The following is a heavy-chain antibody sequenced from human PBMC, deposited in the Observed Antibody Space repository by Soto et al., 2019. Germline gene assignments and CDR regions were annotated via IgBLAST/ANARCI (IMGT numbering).Heavy chain of an antibody. Sequence: QITLNESGPTVVKPAETLTLTCTFSGFSLTTSGVGVGWIRQSPGKAPEWVALIYWDDDKRYSASLKSRITITKDTSNNQVVLTMASVDPADTATYYCAHRILRTVFGLVTTTAIYFDFWGQGTPVVVSS. CDR2: IYWDDDK. J-gene: IGHJ4*02. V-gene: IGHV2-5*02. CDR3: AHRILRTVFGLVTTTAIYFDF. CDR1: GFSLTTSGVG. D-gene: IGHD3-3*01.